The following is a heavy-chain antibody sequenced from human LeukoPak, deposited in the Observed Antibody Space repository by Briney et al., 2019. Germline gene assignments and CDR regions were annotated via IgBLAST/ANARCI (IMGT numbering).Heavy chain of an antibody. D-gene: IGHD6-19*01. J-gene: IGHJ6*02. V-gene: IGHV3-30-3*01. CDR2: ISYDGSNK. Sequence: GGSLRLSCAASGFTFSSYAMHWVRQAPGKGLEWVAVISYDGSNKYYADSVKGRFTISRDNSKNTLYLQMNSLRAEDTAMYYCAREGIAVAGTFHYYGMDVWGQGTTVTVSS. CDR3: AREGIAVAGTFHYYGMDV. CDR1: GFTFSSYA.